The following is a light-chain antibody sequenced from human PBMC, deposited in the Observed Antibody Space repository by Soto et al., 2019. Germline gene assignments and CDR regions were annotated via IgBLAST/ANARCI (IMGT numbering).Light chain of an antibody. CDR1: QSIDTW. Sequence: DIQMTQSPSTLSASVGDRVTITCRASQSIDTWLAWHQQKPGQVPKLLISKASSLESGVPSRFSGSGSGTDFTLTISGLQPDDFTTYYCQQYTSYSRAFGQGTKVDIK. J-gene: IGKJ1*01. V-gene: IGKV1-5*03. CDR2: KAS. CDR3: QQYTSYSRA.